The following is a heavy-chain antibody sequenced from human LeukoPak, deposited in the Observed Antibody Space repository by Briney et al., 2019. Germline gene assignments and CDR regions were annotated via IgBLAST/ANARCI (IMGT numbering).Heavy chain of an antibody. CDR1: GGSISSSSYY. CDR3: ARDEDIVVVPAAYYGMDV. V-gene: IGHV4-39*07. Sequence: PSETLSLTCTVSGGSISSSSYYWGWIRQPPGKGLEWIGSIYYSGSTYYNPSLKSRVTISVDTSKNQFSLKLSSVTAADTAVYYCARDEDIVVVPAAYYGMDVWGQGTTVTVSS. D-gene: IGHD2-2*01. CDR2: IYYSGST. J-gene: IGHJ6*02.